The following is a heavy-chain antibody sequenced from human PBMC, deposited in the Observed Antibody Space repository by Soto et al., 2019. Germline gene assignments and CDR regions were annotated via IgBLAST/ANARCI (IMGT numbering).Heavy chain of an antibody. CDR2: IWYDGSNK. CDR3: ARDRYSSAWSDLDY. Sequence: QVQLVESGGGVVQPGRSLRLSCAASGFTFSSYGMHWVRQAPGKGLEWVAVIWYDGSNKYYADSVKGRFTISRDNSKNTLYLQMNSLRAEDTAVYYCARDRYSSAWSDLDYWGQGTLVTVSS. D-gene: IGHD6-19*01. V-gene: IGHV3-33*01. CDR1: GFTFSSYG. J-gene: IGHJ4*02.